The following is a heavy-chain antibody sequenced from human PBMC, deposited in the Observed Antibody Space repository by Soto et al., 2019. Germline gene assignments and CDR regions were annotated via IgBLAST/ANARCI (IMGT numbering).Heavy chain of an antibody. CDR1: GYTFTSYG. CDR3: ARDLWAIYDILTGYGMDV. CDR2: ISAYNGNT. J-gene: IGHJ6*02. Sequence: ASVNVSCKASGYTFTSYGISWVRQAPGQGLEWMGWISAYNGNTNYAQKLQGRVTMTTDTSTSTAYMELRSLRSDDTAVYYCARDLWAIYDILTGYGMDVWGQGTTVTVSS. D-gene: IGHD3-9*01. V-gene: IGHV1-18*01.